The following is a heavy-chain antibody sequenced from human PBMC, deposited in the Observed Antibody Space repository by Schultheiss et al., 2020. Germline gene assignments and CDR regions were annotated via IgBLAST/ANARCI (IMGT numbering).Heavy chain of an antibody. D-gene: IGHD2-15*01. V-gene: IGHV4-59*01. J-gene: IGHJ3*02. Sequence: SETLSLTCAVYGGSFSGYYWSWIRQPPGKGLEWIGYLYDSGSTNYNPSLESRVTISVDTSKSQFSLRLTSVTAADTAVYYCARPCSGGSCYEAFDIWGQGTTVTVSS. CDR2: LYDSGST. CDR1: GGSFSGYY. CDR3: ARPCSGGSCYEAFDI.